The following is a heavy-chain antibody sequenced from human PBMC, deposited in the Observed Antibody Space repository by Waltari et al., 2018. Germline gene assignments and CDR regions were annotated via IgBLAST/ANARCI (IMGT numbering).Heavy chain of an antibody. CDR1: GYSFTSYW. D-gene: IGHD3-22*01. J-gene: IGHJ4*02. CDR2: IYPGDSDT. CDR3: ARCRDSSGYYARFDY. V-gene: IGHV5-51*01. Sequence: EVQLVQSGAEVKKPGESLKISCKGSGYSFTSYWIGWVRQMPGKGLEWMGIIYPGDSDTRYSPSFQGQVTISADKSISTAYLQWSSLKASDTAMYYCARCRDSSGYYARFDYWGQGTLVTVSS.